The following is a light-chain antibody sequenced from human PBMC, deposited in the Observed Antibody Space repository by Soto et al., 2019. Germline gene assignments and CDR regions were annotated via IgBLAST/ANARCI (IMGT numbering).Light chain of an antibody. CDR3: QQYNLSPWT. V-gene: IGKV3-20*01. CDR2: AAS. CDR1: QSVSSNY. Sequence: IVLTQSPATLSLSPGERATLSCRASQSVSSNYLAWYQQKPGQAPRLLIFAASNRAAGIPDRFSGSGSGTDFTLAISRLEPEDFAVYYCQQYNLSPWTFGQGTKVEIK. J-gene: IGKJ1*01.